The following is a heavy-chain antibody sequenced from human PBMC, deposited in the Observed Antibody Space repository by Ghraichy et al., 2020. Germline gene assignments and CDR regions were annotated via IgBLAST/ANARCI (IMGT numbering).Heavy chain of an antibody. J-gene: IGHJ6*02. CDR1: GFTFSSYG. Sequence: GESLNISCAASGFTFSSYGMHWVRQAPGKGLEWVAVIWYDGSNKYYADSVKGRFTISRDNSKNTLYLQMNSLRAEDTAVYYCAREPGDYGDYYYYGMDVWGQGTTVTVSS. CDR3: AREPGDYGDYYYYGMDV. V-gene: IGHV3-33*01. CDR2: IWYDGSNK. D-gene: IGHD4-17*01.